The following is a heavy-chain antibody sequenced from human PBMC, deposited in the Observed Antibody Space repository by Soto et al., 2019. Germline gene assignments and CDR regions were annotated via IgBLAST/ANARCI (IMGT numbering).Heavy chain of an antibody. CDR3: ARDFPYSSPARYGMDV. D-gene: IGHD6-13*01. CDR1: GGSISSGGYY. J-gene: IGHJ6*02. Sequence: SETLSLTCTVSGGSISSGGYYWIWIRHHPGKGLEWIGYIYYSGSTYYNPSLKSRVTISVDTSKNQFSLKLSSVTAADTAVYYCARDFPYSSPARYGMDVWGQGTTVTVSS. CDR2: IYYSGST. V-gene: IGHV4-31*03.